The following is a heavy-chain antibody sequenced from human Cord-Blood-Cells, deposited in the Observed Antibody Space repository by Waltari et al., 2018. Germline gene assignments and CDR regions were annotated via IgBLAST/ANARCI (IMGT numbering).Heavy chain of an antibody. CDR3: ASGYCTNGVCYDAFDI. Sequence: QVQLVQSGAEVKKPGSSVKVSCKASGGTFSSSAISWVRQAPGQGLEWMGGIIPIFGTANYAQKFQGRVTITADESTSTAYMELSSLRSEDTAVYYCASGYCTNGVCYDAFDIWGQGTMVTVSS. J-gene: IGHJ3*02. D-gene: IGHD2-8*01. V-gene: IGHV1-69*01. CDR2: IIPIFGTA. CDR1: GGTFSSSA.